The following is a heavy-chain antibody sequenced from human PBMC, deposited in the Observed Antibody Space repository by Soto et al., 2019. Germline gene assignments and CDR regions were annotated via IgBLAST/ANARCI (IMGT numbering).Heavy chain of an antibody. CDR2: MNPGSGDT. D-gene: IGHD3-16*01. V-gene: IGHV1-8*01. Sequence: ASVKVSCKASGYNFTNNDVTWVRQATGQGLEWMGWMNPGSGDTGYAQKFQGGVTMTRDISIATAYMELSSLRSDDTAIYYCARMATFGSLNWFDPWGQGTLVTVAS. CDR3: ARMATFGSLNWFDP. CDR1: GYNFTNND. J-gene: IGHJ5*02.